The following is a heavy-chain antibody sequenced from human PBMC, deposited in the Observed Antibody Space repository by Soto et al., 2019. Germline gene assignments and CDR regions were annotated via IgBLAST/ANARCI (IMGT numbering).Heavy chain of an antibody. CDR1: GFAFSNYA. Sequence: DEQLLESGGALVVPGGSLRLSCAASGFAFSNYAMTWVRQAPGKGLEWVSSIRGNGDRTYYAESVKGRFTISRDNSKSTLFLQMNSLRADDTAVYFCARAEVTAVFGFWGQGTRVTVSS. V-gene: IGHV3-23*01. J-gene: IGHJ4*02. D-gene: IGHD2-21*02. CDR3: ARAEVTAVFGF. CDR2: IRGNGDRT.